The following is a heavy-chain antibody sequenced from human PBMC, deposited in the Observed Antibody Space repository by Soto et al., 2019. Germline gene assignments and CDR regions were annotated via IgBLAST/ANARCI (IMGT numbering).Heavy chain of an antibody. CDR1: GGTFSSYA. Sequence: SVKVSCKASGGTFSSYAISWVRQAPGQGLEWMGGIIPIFGTANYAQKFQGRVTITADKSTSTAYMGLSSLRSEDTAVYYCAREGYCTNGVCLDRWFDPWGQGTLVTVSS. CDR2: IIPIFGTA. CDR3: AREGYCTNGVCLDRWFDP. V-gene: IGHV1-69*06. D-gene: IGHD2-8*01. J-gene: IGHJ5*02.